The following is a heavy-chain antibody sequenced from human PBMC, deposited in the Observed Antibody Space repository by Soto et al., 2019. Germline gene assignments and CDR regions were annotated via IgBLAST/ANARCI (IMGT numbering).Heavy chain of an antibody. Sequence: ASVKVSCKASGGTFSSYAISWVRQAPGQGLEWMGGIIPIFGTANYAQKFQGRVTITADESTSTAYMELSSLRSEDTAVYYCARDRIAAAGLVAGGAFDYWGQGTLVTVSS. CDR2: IIPIFGTA. D-gene: IGHD6-13*01. V-gene: IGHV1-69*13. CDR3: ARDRIAAAGLVAGGAFDY. J-gene: IGHJ4*02. CDR1: GGTFSSYA.